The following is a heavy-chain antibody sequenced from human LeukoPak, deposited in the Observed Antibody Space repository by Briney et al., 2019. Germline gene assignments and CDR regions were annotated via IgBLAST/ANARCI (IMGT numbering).Heavy chain of an antibody. CDR1: GYTFTSYG. V-gene: IGHV1-18*01. CDR2: ISAYNGNT. D-gene: IGHD3-22*01. CDR3: ARDMGYYYGYYYYYMDV. Sequence: ASVKVSCKASGYTFTSYGISWVRQAPGQGLEWMGWISAYNGNTNYAQKLQGRVTMTTDTSTSTAYMELRSLRSDDTAVYYCARDMGYYYGYYYYYMDVWGKGATVTVSS. J-gene: IGHJ6*03.